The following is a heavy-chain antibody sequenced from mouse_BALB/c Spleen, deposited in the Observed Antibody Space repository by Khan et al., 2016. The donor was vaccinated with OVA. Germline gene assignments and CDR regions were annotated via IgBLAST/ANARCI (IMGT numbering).Heavy chain of an antibody. J-gene: IGHJ3*01. CDR2: IYPGNINN. CDR1: DYTFTSYY. CDR3: ASGGYVAFAY. Sequence: QVQPKESGPELVKPGASVRISCKASDYTFTSYYIHWVKQRPGQGLEWIGWIYPGNINNNYTERFKGKATLPADKYSSTAYIHLSRLTYEDSAVCFCASGGYVAFAYWGQGTLVTVSA. D-gene: IGHD2-2*01. V-gene: IGHV1S56*01.